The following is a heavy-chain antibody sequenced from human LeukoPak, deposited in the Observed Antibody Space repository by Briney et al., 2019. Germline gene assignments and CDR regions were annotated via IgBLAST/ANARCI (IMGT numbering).Heavy chain of an antibody. CDR1: GGTFSSYA. J-gene: IGHJ4*02. CDR2: IIPIFGTA. CDR3: ARDGGYSNPFDY. D-gene: IGHD4-11*01. Sequence: SVKVSCKASGGTFSSYAISWVRQAPGQGLEWMGGIIPIFGTANYAQKFQGRVTITTDESTSTAYMELSSLRSEDTAVYYCARDGGYSNPFDYWGQGTLVTVSS. V-gene: IGHV1-69*05.